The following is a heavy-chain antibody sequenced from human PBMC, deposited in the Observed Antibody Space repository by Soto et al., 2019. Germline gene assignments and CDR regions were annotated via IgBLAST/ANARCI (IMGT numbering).Heavy chain of an antibody. D-gene: IGHD3-10*01. V-gene: IGHV5-10-1*01. J-gene: IGHJ5*02. CDR3: ARHRRYYYGSGSQGGWFDP. Sequence: PGESLKISCNGSGYSFTGYWISWVRQMPWKGLEWMGRIDPSDSYTNYSPSFQGHVTISADKSISTAYLQWISLKASDTAMYYCARHRRYYYGSGSQGGWFDPWGQGTLVTVSS. CDR2: IDPSDSYT. CDR1: GYSFTGYW.